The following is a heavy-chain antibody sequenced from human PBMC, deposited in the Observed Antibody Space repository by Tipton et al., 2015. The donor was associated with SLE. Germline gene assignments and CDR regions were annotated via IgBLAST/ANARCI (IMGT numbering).Heavy chain of an antibody. V-gene: IGHV4-4*07. D-gene: IGHD6-19*01. CDR2: IYTNENT. CDR3: ARVAAGTGDDY. Sequence: TLSLTCTVSGGSISSYYWSWIRQPAGGGLEWIGRIYTNENTNYNPSLKSRVTMSVDTSKNQFSLKLRSVTAADTAVYYCARVAAGTGDDYWGQGTLVTVSS. CDR1: GGSISSYY. J-gene: IGHJ4*02.